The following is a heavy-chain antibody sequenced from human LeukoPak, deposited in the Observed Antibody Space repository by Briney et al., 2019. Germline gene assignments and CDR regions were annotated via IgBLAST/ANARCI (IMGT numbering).Heavy chain of an antibody. J-gene: IGHJ4*02. D-gene: IGHD3-10*01. V-gene: IGHV3-20*04. CDR2: INWNGGST. CDR3: ARDSRLGSGGLDADYYFDY. CDR1: GFTFDDYG. Sequence: GGSLRLSCAASGFTFDDYGMSWVRQAPGKGLEWVSGINWNGGSTGYADSVKGRFTISRDNAKNSLYLQMNSLRAEDTALYYCARDSRLGSGGLDADYYFDYWGRGTLVTVSS.